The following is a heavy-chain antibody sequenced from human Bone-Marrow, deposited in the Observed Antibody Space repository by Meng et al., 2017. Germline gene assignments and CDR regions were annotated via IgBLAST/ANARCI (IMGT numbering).Heavy chain of an antibody. CDR2: IYPGDSDT. D-gene: IGHD6-13*01. CDR3: ARLGAGIAAAGTTPPPFDY. V-gene: IGHV5-51*01. Sequence: GESLKISCKGSGYSFTGYWIGWVRQMPGKGLEWMGIIYPGDSDTRYSPSFQGQVTISADKSISTAYLQWSSLKASDTAMYYCARLGAGIAAAGTTPPPFDYWGQGTLVTVSS. J-gene: IGHJ4*02. CDR1: GYSFTGYW.